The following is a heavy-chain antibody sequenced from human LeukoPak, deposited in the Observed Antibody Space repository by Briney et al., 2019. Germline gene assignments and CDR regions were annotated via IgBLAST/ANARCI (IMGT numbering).Heavy chain of an antibody. J-gene: IGHJ4*02. V-gene: IGHV4-38-2*02. CDR3: ARDEMEHRGSYYEH. CDR1: GYSIRIGYY. CDR2: IYHSGST. Sequence: PSETLSLTCNVSGYSIRIGYYWGWIRQPPGKGLEWIGSIYHSGSTYYNPSLKSRVTISVDISKNQFSLKLNSVTAADTAVYYCARDEMEHRGSYYEHWGQGARVTVSA. D-gene: IGHD1-26*01.